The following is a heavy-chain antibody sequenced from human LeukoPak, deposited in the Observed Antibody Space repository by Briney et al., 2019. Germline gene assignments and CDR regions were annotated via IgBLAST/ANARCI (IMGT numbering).Heavy chain of an antibody. D-gene: IGHD3-3*01. V-gene: IGHV3-74*01. CDR1: GFSFRSCW. CDR2: INVDGSTT. Sequence: GGSLRLSCAASGFSFRSCWMHWVRQAPGKELVWVSRINVDGSTTNYADSVRGRFTISRDNAKNTLYLQMNSLRADDSAVYYCASLVGGYYPPVEAFDVWGQGTMVTVSS. J-gene: IGHJ3*01. CDR3: ASLVGGYYPPVEAFDV.